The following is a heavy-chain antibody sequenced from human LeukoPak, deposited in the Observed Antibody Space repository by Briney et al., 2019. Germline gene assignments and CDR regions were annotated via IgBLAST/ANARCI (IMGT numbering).Heavy chain of an antibody. CDR3: ARDGARYCSGGSCYRYFQH. V-gene: IGHV3-30-3*01. CDR1: GFTFSSYA. J-gene: IGHJ1*01. CDR2: ISYDGNNK. Sequence: GGSMRLSCAASGFTFSSYAMHWVRQAPGKGLEWVAVISYDGNNKYYADSVKGRFTISRDNSKNTLYLQMNSLRAEDTAVYYCARDGARYCSGGSCYRYFQHWGQGTLVTVSS. D-gene: IGHD2-15*01.